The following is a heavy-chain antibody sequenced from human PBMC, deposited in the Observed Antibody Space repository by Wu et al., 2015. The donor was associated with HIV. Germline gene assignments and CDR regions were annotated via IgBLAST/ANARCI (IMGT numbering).Heavy chain of an antibody. Sequence: QVQLVQSGAEVKKPGSSVKVSCKASGGTLSHYEITWMRQAPGQGLEWMGGIIPIFGTANYAQKFQGRVTITTDESTSTAYMELSSLRSEDTAVYYCARGPWTFGSSGWYYFDYVGPGNAGHRLL. J-gene: IGHJ4*02. CDR1: GGTLSHYE. V-gene: IGHV1-69*05. CDR2: IIPIFGTA. D-gene: IGHD6-19*01. CDR3: ARGPWTFGSSGWYYFDY.